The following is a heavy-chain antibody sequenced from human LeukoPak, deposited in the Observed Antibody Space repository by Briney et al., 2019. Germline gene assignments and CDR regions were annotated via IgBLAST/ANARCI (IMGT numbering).Heavy chain of an antibody. D-gene: IGHD3-10*01. V-gene: IGHV4-39*01. CDR1: GGSISSSSYY. Sequence: SETLSLTCTVSGGSISSSSYYWGWIRQPPGTGLEWIGSIYYSGSTYYNPSLKSRVTISVDTSKNQFSLKLSSVTAADTAVYYCARHVFPHGSPNWFDPWGQGTLVTVSS. CDR2: IYYSGST. J-gene: IGHJ5*02. CDR3: ARHVFPHGSPNWFDP.